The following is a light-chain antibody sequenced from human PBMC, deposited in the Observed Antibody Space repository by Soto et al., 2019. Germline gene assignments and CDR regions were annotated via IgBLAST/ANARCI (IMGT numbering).Light chain of an antibody. CDR2: GAS. Sequence: EMVMTQSPATLSVSPGERATLSCSAGQSVSSYLGWYQQKPGQPPRLLIYGASTRATGIPARFSGSGSGTDFTLTISSMQYEDFAVYYCQQYSDWPPRFGQGTKVEIK. CDR3: QQYSDWPPR. CDR1: QSVSSY. V-gene: IGKV3-15*01. J-gene: IGKJ1*01.